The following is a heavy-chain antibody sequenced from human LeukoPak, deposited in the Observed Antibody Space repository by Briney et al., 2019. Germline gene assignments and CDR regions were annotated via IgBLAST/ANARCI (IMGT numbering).Heavy chain of an antibody. Sequence: SETLSLTCTVSGGSISSSSYYWGWIRQPPEKGLEWIGSIYYSGSTYYNPSLKSRVTISVDTPKNQFSLKLSSVTAADTAVYYCARVSSKYSSSCWFDPWGQGTLVTVSS. V-gene: IGHV4-39*07. CDR2: IYYSGST. CDR1: GGSISSSSYY. CDR3: ARVSSKYSSSCWFDP. J-gene: IGHJ5*02. D-gene: IGHD6-13*01.